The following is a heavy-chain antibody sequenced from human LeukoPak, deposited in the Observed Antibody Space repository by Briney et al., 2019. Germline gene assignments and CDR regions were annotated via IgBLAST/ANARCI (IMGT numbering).Heavy chain of an antibody. CDR2: IYYSGST. Sequence: PSQTLSLTCTVSGGSISSGGYYWRWIRQHPGKGLEWIGYIYYSGSTYYNPSLKSRVTISVDTSKNQFSLKLSSVTAADTAVYYCAREYYYDSSGYDYWGQGTLVTVSS. CDR1: GGSISSGGYY. J-gene: IGHJ4*02. CDR3: AREYYYDSSGYDY. V-gene: IGHV4-31*03. D-gene: IGHD3-22*01.